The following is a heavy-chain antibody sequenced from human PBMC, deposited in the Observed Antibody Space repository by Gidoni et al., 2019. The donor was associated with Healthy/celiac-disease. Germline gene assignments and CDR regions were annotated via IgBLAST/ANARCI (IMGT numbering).Heavy chain of an antibody. CDR3: ARGEGTD. CDR2: IWYAGSNK. Sequence: QVQLVESGGGVVQPGRSLRLSWAASGFTFSSDGLHWVRPAPGKGLDVVAVIWYAGSNKYYADSVKRRFTISRDTSKNTLYLQMNSLRAEATAVYYCARGEGTDWGQGTLVTVSS. J-gene: IGHJ4*02. D-gene: IGHD1-1*01. CDR1: GFTFSSDG. V-gene: IGHV3-33*01.